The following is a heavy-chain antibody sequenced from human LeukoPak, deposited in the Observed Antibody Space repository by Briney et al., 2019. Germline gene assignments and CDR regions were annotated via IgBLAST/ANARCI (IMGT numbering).Heavy chain of an antibody. J-gene: IGHJ4*02. V-gene: IGHV4-59*01. Sequence: PSETLSLTCTVSGSSISSYYWSWIRQPPGKGLEWIGYIYYSGSTNYNPSLKSRVTISVATSTNQFSLKLSSVTAADTAVYYCARVGSRGDDYWGQGTLVSVSS. CDR1: GSSISSYY. D-gene: IGHD6-13*01. CDR3: ARVGSRGDDY. CDR2: IYYSGST.